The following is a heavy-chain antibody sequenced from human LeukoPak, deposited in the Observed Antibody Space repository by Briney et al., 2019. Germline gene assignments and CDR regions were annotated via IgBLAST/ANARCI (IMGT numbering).Heavy chain of an antibody. V-gene: IGHV4-38-2*02. Sequence: PSETLSLTCTVSGGSISSYYWSWIRQPPGKGLEWIGSIYHSGSTYYNPSLKSRVTISVDTSKNQFPLKLSSVTAADTAVYYCARGRVDWNDVLLDYWGQGTLVTVSS. J-gene: IGHJ4*02. CDR2: IYHSGST. D-gene: IGHD1-1*01. CDR3: ARGRVDWNDVLLDY. CDR1: GGSISSYY.